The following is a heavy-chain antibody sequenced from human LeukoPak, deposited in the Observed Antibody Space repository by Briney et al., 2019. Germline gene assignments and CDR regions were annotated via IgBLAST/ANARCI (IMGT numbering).Heavy chain of an antibody. D-gene: IGHD3-22*01. CDR1: GFTFSSYW. J-gene: IGHJ4*02. CDR2: INQDGTEK. V-gene: IGHV3-7*03. Sequence: GGSLRLSCAASGFTFSSYWMSWVRQAPGEGLEWVAKINQDGTEKAYADSVKGRFTISRDNSKNTLYVQVNSLGTEDTAAYYCAKGSYYDSSGSFYFDYWGQGTLVTVSS. CDR3: AKGSYYDSSGSFYFDY.